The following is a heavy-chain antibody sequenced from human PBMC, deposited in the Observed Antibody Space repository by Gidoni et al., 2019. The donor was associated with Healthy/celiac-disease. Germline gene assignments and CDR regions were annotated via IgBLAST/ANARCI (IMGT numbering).Heavy chain of an antibody. CDR3: ARGGRWGSPGWFDP. V-gene: IGHV4-31*03. Sequence: QVQLQESGPGLVKPSQTLSLTCTFSGGPISSGGHYWSWIRQHPGKGLEWNGYIYYSGSTYYNPSLKSRVTLSVDTSKNQFSLKLSSVTAADTAVYYCARGGRWGSPGWFDPWGQGTLVTVSS. CDR2: IYYSGST. J-gene: IGHJ5*02. D-gene: IGHD2-21*01. CDR1: GGPISSGGHY.